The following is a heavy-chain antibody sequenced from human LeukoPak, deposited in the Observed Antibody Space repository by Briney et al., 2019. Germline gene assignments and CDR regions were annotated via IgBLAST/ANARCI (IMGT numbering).Heavy chain of an antibody. Sequence: SQTLSLTCAISGDSVSSNSAAWNWIRQSPSRGLEWLGRTYHTSKWYNDYAVSVKSRITINPDTSKNQFSLQLNSVLPEDTALYYCARAMRISAAGTYYFDYWGQGTLVTVSS. CDR3: ARAMRISAAGTYYFDY. CDR1: GDSVSSNSAA. CDR2: TYHTSKWYN. J-gene: IGHJ4*02. D-gene: IGHD6-13*01. V-gene: IGHV6-1*01.